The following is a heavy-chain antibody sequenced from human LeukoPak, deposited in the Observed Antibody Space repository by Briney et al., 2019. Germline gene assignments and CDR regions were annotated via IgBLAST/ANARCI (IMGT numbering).Heavy chain of an antibody. V-gene: IGHV1-8*03. Sequence: ASVKVSCKASGYTFTSYDINWVRQATGQGLEWMGWMNPNSGNTGYAQKFQGRVTITRNTSISTAYMELSSLRSEDTAVYYCARGRDATIFGVVIRGRFDPWGQGTLVTVSS. CDR3: ARGRDATIFGVVIRGRFDP. CDR2: MNPNSGNT. CDR1: GYTFTSYD. D-gene: IGHD3-3*01. J-gene: IGHJ5*02.